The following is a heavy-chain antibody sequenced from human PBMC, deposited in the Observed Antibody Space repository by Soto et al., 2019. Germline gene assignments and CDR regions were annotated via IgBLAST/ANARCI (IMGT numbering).Heavy chain of an antibody. CDR2: SYHSGSA. Sequence: QLQLQESGSGLVKPSQTRSLTCAVSVCSISSVCYSWSWIRQPPGKGLEWIGYSYHSGSAYYNPSLKSRVTISVDRSTNQFSLKLSSVTAADTAVYACARARRPMVGYFDYCGQGPLVTVSS. CDR3: ARARRPMVGYFDY. V-gene: IGHV4-30-2*01. D-gene: IGHD3-10*02. J-gene: IGHJ4*02. CDR1: VCSISSVCYS.